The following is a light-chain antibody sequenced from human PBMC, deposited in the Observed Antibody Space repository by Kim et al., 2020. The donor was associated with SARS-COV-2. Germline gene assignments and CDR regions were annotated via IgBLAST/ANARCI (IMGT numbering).Light chain of an antibody. Sequence: QRVTISCSGSSSNIGSNTVNGYQQLPGTAPKLLISSNNQRPSGVPDRFSGSKSGTSASLAISGLQSEDEADYYCAAWDDSLNGVVFGGGTKLTVL. CDR3: AAWDDSLNGVV. CDR2: SNN. J-gene: IGLJ2*01. V-gene: IGLV1-44*01. CDR1: SSNIGSNT.